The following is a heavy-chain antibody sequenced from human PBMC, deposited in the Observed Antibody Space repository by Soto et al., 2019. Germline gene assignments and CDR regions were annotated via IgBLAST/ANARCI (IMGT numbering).Heavy chain of an antibody. J-gene: IGHJ6*03. D-gene: IGHD3-3*01. Sequence: PGGSLRLSCAASGFTFSSYAMSWVRQAPGKGLEWVSAISGSGGSTYYADSVKGLFTISRDNSKNTLYLQMNSLRAEDTAVYYCAKEGFDNVLLYYDFWSGYPNSYYYYYYMDVWGKGTTVTVSS. CDR3: AKEGFDNVLLYYDFWSGYPNSYYYYYYMDV. CDR2: ISGSGGST. CDR1: GFTFSSYA. V-gene: IGHV3-23*01.